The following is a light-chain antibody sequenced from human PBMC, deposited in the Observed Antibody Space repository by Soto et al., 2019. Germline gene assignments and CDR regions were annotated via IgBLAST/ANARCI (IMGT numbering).Light chain of an antibody. CDR2: AAS. V-gene: IGKV1-39*01. CDR1: QNIGKY. Sequence: IQMTQSPSSLSASVGDRVTITCRASQNIGKYLNWYQHRPGKAPKLLVYAASSLQSGVPSRFNGSESGTDFSLTITSLQPEDSATYYCQKYNNGGPLTFGGGTKVDIK. CDR3: QKYNNGGPLT. J-gene: IGKJ4*01.